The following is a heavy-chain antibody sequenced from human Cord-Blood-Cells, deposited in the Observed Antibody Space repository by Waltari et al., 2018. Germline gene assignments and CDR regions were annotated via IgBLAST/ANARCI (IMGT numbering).Heavy chain of an antibody. CDR1: GGSISSSSYY. Sequence: QLQLQESGPGLVKPSETLSLTCTVSGGSISSSSYYWGWIRQPPGKGLEWIGRIYYSGSTYYNPSLKSRVTISVDTSKNQFSLKLSSVTAADTAVYYCARPNGDYDAFDIWGQGTMVTVSS. J-gene: IGHJ3*02. CDR2: IYYSGST. CDR3: ARPNGDYDAFDI. D-gene: IGHD4-17*01. V-gene: IGHV4-39*01.